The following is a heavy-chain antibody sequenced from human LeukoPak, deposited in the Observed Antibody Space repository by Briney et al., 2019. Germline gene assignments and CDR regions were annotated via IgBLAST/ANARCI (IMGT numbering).Heavy chain of an antibody. D-gene: IGHD3-10*01. Sequence: SETLSLTCAVYGGSFSGYYWSWIRQPPGKGLDWIGEINHSGSTNYNPSLKSRATISVDTSKNQFSLKLSSVTAADTAVYYCARTRYYYNSRSYGAPYYFDYWGQGTLVTVSS. V-gene: IGHV4-34*01. CDR3: ARTRYYYNSRSYGAPYYFDY. CDR1: GGSFSGYY. CDR2: INHSGST. J-gene: IGHJ4*02.